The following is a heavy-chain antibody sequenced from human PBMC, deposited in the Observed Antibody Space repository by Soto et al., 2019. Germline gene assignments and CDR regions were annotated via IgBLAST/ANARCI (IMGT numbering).Heavy chain of an antibody. CDR3: ARGAAEYYYYGMDV. CDR2: IWYDGSNK. V-gene: IGHV3-33*01. D-gene: IGHD6-13*01. J-gene: IGHJ6*02. CDR1: GFTFSSYG. Sequence: GGSLRLSCAASGFTFSSYGMHWVRQAPGKGLEWVAVIWYDGSNKYYADSVKGRFTISRDNSKNTLYLQMNSLRAEDTAVYYCARGAAEYYYYGMDVWGQGTTVTVSS.